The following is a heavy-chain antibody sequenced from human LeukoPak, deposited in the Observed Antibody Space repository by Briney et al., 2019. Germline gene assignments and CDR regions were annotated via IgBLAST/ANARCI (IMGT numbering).Heavy chain of an antibody. Sequence: SETLSLTCAVYGGSFSGYYWSWIRQPPGKGLEWIGEINHSGSTNYNPSLKSRVTISVDTSKNQFSLKLSSVTAADTAVYYCTRNSGWYGISWGQGTLVTVSS. CDR2: INHSGST. V-gene: IGHV4-34*01. D-gene: IGHD6-19*01. J-gene: IGHJ4*02. CDR1: GGSFSGYY. CDR3: TRNSGWYGIS.